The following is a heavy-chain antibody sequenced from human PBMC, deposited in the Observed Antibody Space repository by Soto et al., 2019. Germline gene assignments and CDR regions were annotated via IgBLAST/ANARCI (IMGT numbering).Heavy chain of an antibody. CDR3: ALVGQRGLFNY. Sequence: SETLSLTCTVSGGSISSYYWSWIRQPAGKGLEWIGRIYTSGSTNYNPSLKSRVTMSVDTSKNQFSLKLSSVTAADTAVYCCALVGQRGLFNYWGQGTLVTVSS. D-gene: IGHD6-25*01. V-gene: IGHV4-4*07. CDR2: IYTSGST. J-gene: IGHJ4*02. CDR1: GGSISSYY.